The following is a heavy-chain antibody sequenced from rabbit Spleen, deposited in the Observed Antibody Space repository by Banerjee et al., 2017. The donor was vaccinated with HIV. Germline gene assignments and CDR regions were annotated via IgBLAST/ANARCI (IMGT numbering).Heavy chain of an antibody. CDR3: ARDGYSRGWGIILYYFNL. Sequence: QSLVESGGDLVKPGAALTLPCTASGFSFNNNYEMCWVRQAPGEGLEWIACISAGGSGNTSYESWAKGRFTISKTSSTTVTLQMTSLTAADTAAYFCARDGYSRGWGIILYYFNLWGPGTLVTVS. CDR2: ISAGGSGNT. J-gene: IGHJ4*01. D-gene: IGHD4-1*01. V-gene: IGHV1S40*01. CDR1: GFSFNNNYE.